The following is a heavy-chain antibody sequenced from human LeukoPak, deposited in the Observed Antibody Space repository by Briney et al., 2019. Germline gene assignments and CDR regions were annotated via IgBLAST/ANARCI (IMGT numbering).Heavy chain of an antibody. CDR1: GLTSSGSG. CDR2: IWYDGSNK. V-gene: IGHV3-30*02. Sequence: GGSLRLSCPSYGLTSSGSGMSGVRQGPGKGLKGVTFIWYDGSNKYYADSVKGRFTNSRDNSKNTLSLQMNSLRPEDTAVYFCTKAQDCSSISCYNRGVSSHWGQGTQVTVSS. CDR3: TKAQDCSSISCYNRGVSSH. D-gene: IGHD2-2*01. J-gene: IGHJ4*02.